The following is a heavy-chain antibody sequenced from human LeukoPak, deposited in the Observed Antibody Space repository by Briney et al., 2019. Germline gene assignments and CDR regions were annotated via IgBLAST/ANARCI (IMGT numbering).Heavy chain of an antibody. CDR2: IYYSGST. V-gene: IGHV4-30-4*01. CDR3: ARTQWFGEFMDI. J-gene: IGHJ4*02. D-gene: IGHD3-10*01. Sequence: SQTLSLTCTVSGGSISSGDYYWSWIRQPPGKGLEWIGYIYYSGSTYYNPSLKSRVTISVDTSKNQFSLKLSSVTAADTAVYYCARTQWFGEFMDIWGQGTLVTVSS. CDR1: GGSISSGDYY.